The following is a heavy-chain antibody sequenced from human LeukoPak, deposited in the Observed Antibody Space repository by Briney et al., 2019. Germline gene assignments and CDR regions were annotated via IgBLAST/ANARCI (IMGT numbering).Heavy chain of an antibody. D-gene: IGHD1-1*01. J-gene: IGHJ4*02. CDR1: GGSFSGYY. CDR3: ARFGDELEDVAY. CDR2: INHSGST. V-gene: IGHV4-34*01. Sequence: SETLSLTCAVYGGSFSGYYWSWIRQPPGKGLEWIGEINHSGSTNYSPSLKRRVTISVDTSKNQFSLKPSSVTAAHTAVYSCARFGDELEDVAYWGQGTLVNVSS.